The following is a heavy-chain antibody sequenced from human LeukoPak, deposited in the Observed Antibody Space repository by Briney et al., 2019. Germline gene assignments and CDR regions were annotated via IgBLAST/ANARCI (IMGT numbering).Heavy chain of an antibody. CDR1: GFTFDDYT. CDR2: ITWDGSRT. CDR3: ARALGLQTVDAFDI. J-gene: IGHJ3*02. V-gene: IGHV3-43*01. D-gene: IGHD1-14*01. Sequence: PGGSLRLSCAASGFTFDDYTMHWVRQAPGKGLEWVSFITWDGSRTYYADSVKGRFTISRDNSKNSLYLQMNSLRTEDTALYYCARALGLQTVDAFDIWGQGTMVTVSS.